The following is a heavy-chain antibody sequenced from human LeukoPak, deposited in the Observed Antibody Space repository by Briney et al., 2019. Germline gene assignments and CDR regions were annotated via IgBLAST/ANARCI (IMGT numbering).Heavy chain of an antibody. CDR3: ARKYCTSTTCYPDY. Sequence: PSETLSLTCAVSGGSINSGTYSWSWIRQPPGKGLEWIGYVYHSGRTYYNPSLKSRVTISVDTPKNQFSLNLGSVTAADTAIYYCARKYCTSTTCYPDYWGQGTLVTVSS. D-gene: IGHD2-2*01. CDR2: VYHSGRT. J-gene: IGHJ4*02. V-gene: IGHV4-30-2*01. CDR1: GGSINSGTYS.